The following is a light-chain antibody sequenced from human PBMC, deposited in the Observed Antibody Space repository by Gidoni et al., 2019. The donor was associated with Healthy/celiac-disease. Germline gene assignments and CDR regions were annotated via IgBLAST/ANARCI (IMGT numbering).Light chain of an antibody. V-gene: IGKV1-39*01. CDR3: QQSYSTPAT. CDR1: QSVSSY. CDR2: AAS. Sequence: DSQMTQSPSSLSASVGDRVTITCRASQSVSSYLNWYQQKPGQAPKLLIYAASSLHSGVPSRFSGSGSGTDFTLTISSLQPEDFAIYYCQQSYSTPATFGRGTQVEIK. J-gene: IGKJ4*01.